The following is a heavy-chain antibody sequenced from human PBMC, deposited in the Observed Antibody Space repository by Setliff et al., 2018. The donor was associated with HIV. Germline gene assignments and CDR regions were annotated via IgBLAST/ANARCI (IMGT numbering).Heavy chain of an antibody. J-gene: IGHJ6*03. V-gene: IGHV4-39*01. CDR1: SDSISTDNYH. CDR2: TANT. CDR3: ARHAALIKRYYYYYLDV. Sequence: ETLSLTCTVSSDSISTDNYHWGWIRQPPGKGLEWIGHTANTDYNPSLKSRVTVSVDTSKNQLSLRLSSVTAADTAVYYCARHAALIKRYYYYYLDVWGKGTTVTVSS. D-gene: IGHD5-18*01.